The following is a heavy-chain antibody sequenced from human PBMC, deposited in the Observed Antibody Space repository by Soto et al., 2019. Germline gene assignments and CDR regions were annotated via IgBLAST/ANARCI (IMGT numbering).Heavy chain of an antibody. J-gene: IGHJ4*02. CDR2: ISADSGRT. V-gene: IGHV3-74*01. D-gene: IGHD6-19*01. CDR3: ARGPTGWYGYDY. Sequence: DVQLVESGGGLVQPGGSLRLSCVASGFTFSTSWMHWVRQTPGKGLVWVSRISADSGRTHYADSVKDRFTISRDNGKNTLYLQMNSLTADDTAIYYCARGPTGWYGYDYWGQGTLVSVSS. CDR1: GFTFSTSW.